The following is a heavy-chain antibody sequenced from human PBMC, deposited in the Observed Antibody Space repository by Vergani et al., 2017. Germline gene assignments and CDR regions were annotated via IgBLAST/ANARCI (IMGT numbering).Heavy chain of an antibody. D-gene: IGHD1-26*01. J-gene: IGHJ4*02. Sequence: QVQLVQSGAEVKKPGASVKVSCKASRYTFTSYYMHWVRQAPGQGLEWMGIINPSGGSTSYAQKFQGRVTMTRDTSTSTVYMELSSLRSEDTAVYYCARDSNSAGGSYYEPSDYWGQGTLVTVSS. CDR3: ARDSNSAGGSYYEPSDY. CDR2: INPSGGST. CDR1: RYTFTSYY. V-gene: IGHV1-46*01.